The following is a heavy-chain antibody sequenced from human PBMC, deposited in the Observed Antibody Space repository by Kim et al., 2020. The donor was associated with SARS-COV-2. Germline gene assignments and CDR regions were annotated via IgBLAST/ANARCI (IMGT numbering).Heavy chain of an antibody. CDR1: GFTFDDYA. D-gene: IGHD6-6*01. J-gene: IGHJ4*02. Sequence: SLRLSCAASGFTFDDYAMHWVRQAPGKGLEWVSGISWNSGSIGYADSVKGRFTISRDNAKNSLYLQMNSLRAEDTALYYCAKDMVGYSSSSDYWGQGTLVTVSS. CDR2: ISWNSGSI. CDR3: AKDMVGYSSSSDY. V-gene: IGHV3-9*01.